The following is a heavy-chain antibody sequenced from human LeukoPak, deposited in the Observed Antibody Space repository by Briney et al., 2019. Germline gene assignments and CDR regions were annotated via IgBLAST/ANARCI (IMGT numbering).Heavy chain of an antibody. D-gene: IGHD6-13*01. Sequence: GESLKIPCKGSGYSFPSKWIGWVRQMPGKGLEWVGIIYPGDSDIRYSPSFQGQVTISADKSISTAYLQWSSLKASDTAMYYCARRLAAAGGDWFDPWGQGTLVTVSS. J-gene: IGHJ5*02. CDR1: GYSFPSKW. CDR3: ARRLAAAGGDWFDP. V-gene: IGHV5-51*01. CDR2: IYPGDSDI.